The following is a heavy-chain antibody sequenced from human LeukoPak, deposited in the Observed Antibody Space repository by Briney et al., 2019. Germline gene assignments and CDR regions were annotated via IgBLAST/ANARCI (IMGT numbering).Heavy chain of an antibody. Sequence: GGSLRLSCTVSGFTLSSYWMTWVRQAPGKGLEWVANIQQDGPEKYYLDSVRGRFTISRDNAQNQLFLQMDSLRAEDTAVYFCARGWCPQCHGMGDWGKGTTVTVSS. J-gene: IGHJ6*04. D-gene: IGHD2-8*02. CDR2: IQQDGPEK. CDR3: ARGWCPQCHGMGD. CDR1: GFTLSSYW. V-gene: IGHV3-7*03.